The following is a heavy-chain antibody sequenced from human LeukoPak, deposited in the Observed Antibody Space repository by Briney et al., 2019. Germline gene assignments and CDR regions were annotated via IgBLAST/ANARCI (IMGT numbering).Heavy chain of an antibody. Sequence: GGSLRLSCAASGFTFSSYWMHWVRQAPGKGLVCVSRIKSDGSSTSYADSVKGRFTISRDDAKNTLYLQMNSLRAEDTAVYYCAEAYNSHFDYWGQGALVTVSS. J-gene: IGHJ4*02. D-gene: IGHD1-1*01. CDR2: IKSDGSST. V-gene: IGHV3-74*01. CDR1: GFTFSSYW. CDR3: AEAYNSHFDY.